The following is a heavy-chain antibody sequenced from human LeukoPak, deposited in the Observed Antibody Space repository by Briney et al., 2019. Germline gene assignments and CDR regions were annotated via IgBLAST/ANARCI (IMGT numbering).Heavy chain of an antibody. J-gene: IGHJ4*02. V-gene: IGHV7-4-1*02. CDR1: GYTFTTYA. D-gene: IGHD3-3*01. Sequence: ASVKISCKASGYTFTTYAMNWVRQAPGQGLAWMGWINTYTGNPTYAQGFTGRFVFSLDTSVSTAYLQISSLKAEDTAVYYCARESAVIRFSEWLSPPDYWGQGTLVTVSS. CDR3: ARESAVIRFSEWLSPPDY. CDR2: INTYTGNP.